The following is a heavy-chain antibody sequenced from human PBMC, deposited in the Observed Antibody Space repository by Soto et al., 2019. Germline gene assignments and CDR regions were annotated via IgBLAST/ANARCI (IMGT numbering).Heavy chain of an antibody. CDR2: ISSSSSTK. Sequence: GGSLRLSCAASGFTFSSYSMNWVRQAPGKGLEWVSYISSSSSTKYYADSVKGRFTISRDNAKNSLYLQVNSLGAEDTAVYYCARDPSPNWNYGPYYFDYWGQGTLVTVSS. CDR1: GFTFSSYS. D-gene: IGHD1-7*01. V-gene: IGHV3-48*04. CDR3: ARDPSPNWNYGPYYFDY. J-gene: IGHJ4*02.